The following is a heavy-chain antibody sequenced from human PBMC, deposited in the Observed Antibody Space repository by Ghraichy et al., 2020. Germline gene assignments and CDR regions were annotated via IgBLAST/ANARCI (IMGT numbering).Heavy chain of an antibody. CDR2: IDNSGGKT. V-gene: IGHV3-23*01. D-gene: IGHD2-21*02. Sequence: GESQNISCAASGFIFSTYTMSWVRQAPGKGLEWVSAIDNSGGKTYYADSVKGRFTISRDNSKNTLYLQMNSLRAEDTAIYYCAKSKPEGGDDYWGQGTVVTVS. CDR1: GFIFSTYT. CDR3: AKSKPEGGDDY. J-gene: IGHJ4*02.